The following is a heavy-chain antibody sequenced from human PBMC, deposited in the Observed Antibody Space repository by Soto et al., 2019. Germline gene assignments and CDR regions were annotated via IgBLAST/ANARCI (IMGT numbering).Heavy chain of an antibody. CDR1: GYTFTSYY. V-gene: IGHV1-46*01. CDR2: INPSGGST. CDR3: AREDSSSWTKHYYYYYGMDV. D-gene: IGHD6-13*01. J-gene: IGHJ6*02. Sequence: SVKVSYKASGYTFTSYYMHWVRQAPGQGLEWMGIINPSGGSTSYAQKFQGRVTMTRDTSTSTVYMELSSLRSEDTAVYYCAREDSSSWTKHYYYYYGMDVWGQGTTVTVSS.